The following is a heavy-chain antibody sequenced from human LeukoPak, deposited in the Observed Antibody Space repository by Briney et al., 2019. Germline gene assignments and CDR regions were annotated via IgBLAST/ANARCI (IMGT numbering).Heavy chain of an antibody. J-gene: IGHJ4*02. D-gene: IGHD1-26*01. CDR2: ISSSSSYI. V-gene: IGHV3-21*01. Sequence: PGGSLRLSCAASGFTFSSYSMNWVRQAPGKGLEWVSSISSSSSYIYYADSVKGRFTISRDNAKNSLYPQMNSLRAEDTAVYYCASPGGEWELNAFDYWGQGTLVTVSS. CDR3: ASPGGEWELNAFDY. CDR1: GFTFSSYS.